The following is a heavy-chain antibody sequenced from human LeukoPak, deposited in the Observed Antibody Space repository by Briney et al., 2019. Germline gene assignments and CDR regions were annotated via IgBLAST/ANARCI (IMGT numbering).Heavy chain of an antibody. D-gene: IGHD1-1*01. CDR3: AREERESGGWDV. V-gene: IGHV3-7*04. Sequence: GGSLRLSCAASRFTFSNYWMSWVRQAPGKGLEWVANIKQDGSEKNYVGSVKGRFTISRDNAKNPLYLQMNSLRVEDTAVYYCAREERESGGWDVWGQGTTVTVSS. CDR2: IKQDGSEK. J-gene: IGHJ6*02. CDR1: RFTFSNYW.